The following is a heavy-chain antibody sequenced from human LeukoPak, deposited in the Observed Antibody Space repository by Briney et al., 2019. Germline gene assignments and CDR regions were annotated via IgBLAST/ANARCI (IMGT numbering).Heavy chain of an antibody. CDR2: INSDGGWT. CDR1: GNYW. Sequence: GGSLRLSCAASGNYWMHWVRQAPGKGLVWVSHINSDGGWTSYADSVKGRFTISKDNAKNTVYLQMNSLRAEDTAVYYCVSFYETYWGRGTLVTVSS. J-gene: IGHJ4*02. CDR3: VSFYETY. V-gene: IGHV3-74*01. D-gene: IGHD2/OR15-2a*01.